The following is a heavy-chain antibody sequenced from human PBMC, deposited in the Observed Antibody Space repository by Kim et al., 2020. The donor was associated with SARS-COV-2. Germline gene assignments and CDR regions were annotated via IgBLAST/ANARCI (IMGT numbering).Heavy chain of an antibody. D-gene: IGHD3-10*01. V-gene: IGHV5-51*01. J-gene: IGHJ4*02. Sequence: RYSPSFQGQVTTSADKSISTAYLQWSSLKASDTAMYYCARYGSGSGRLDYWGQGTLVTVSS. CDR3: ARYGSGSGRLDY.